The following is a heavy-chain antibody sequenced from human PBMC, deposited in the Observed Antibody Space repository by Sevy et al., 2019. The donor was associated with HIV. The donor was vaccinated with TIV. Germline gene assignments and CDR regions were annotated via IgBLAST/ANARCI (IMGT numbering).Heavy chain of an antibody. CDR3: AKVDVVVPVADYGMDV. CDR1: GFTFSNYA. V-gene: IGHV3-23*01. CDR2: ISRSGGST. J-gene: IGHJ6*02. Sequence: GGSLRLSCAASGFTFSNYAMSWVRQAPGKGLEWVSSISRSGGSTYYEGSVKGRFTISRDNSKNTLYLQMNSLRAEDTAVYYCAKVDVVVPVADYGMDVWGQGTTVTVSS. D-gene: IGHD2-2*01.